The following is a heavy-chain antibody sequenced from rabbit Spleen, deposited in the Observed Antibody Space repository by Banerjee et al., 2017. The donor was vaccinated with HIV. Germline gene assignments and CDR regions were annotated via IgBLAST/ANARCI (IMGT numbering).Heavy chain of an antibody. CDR2: IAVGSSVTT. CDR1: GFSFSSSDA. J-gene: IGHJ4*01. CDR3: TRDDGSGHYIDGYFNL. V-gene: IGHV1S40*01. Sequence: QSLEESGGDLVKPGASLTLTCTASGFSFSSSDAMCWVRQAPGKGLEWIACIAVGSSVTTTYASWAKGRFTISKTSSTTMTLQMTSLTAADTAAYFCTRDDGSGHYIDGYFNLWGPGTLVTVS. D-gene: IGHD1-1*01.